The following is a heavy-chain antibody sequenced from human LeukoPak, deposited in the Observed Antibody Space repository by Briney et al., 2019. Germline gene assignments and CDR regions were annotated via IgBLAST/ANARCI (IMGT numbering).Heavy chain of an antibody. J-gene: IGHJ4*02. CDR3: AGGAGGLPGAY. D-gene: IGHD2-8*02. Sequence: PSETLSLTCTVSGGSISSYYWSWIRQPPGKGLEWIGYIYYSGSTNYNPSLKSRVTISVDTSKNQFSLKLSSVTAADTAVYYWAGGAGGLPGAYWGQGTLVTVSS. CDR2: IYYSGST. CDR1: GGSISSYY. V-gene: IGHV4-59*01.